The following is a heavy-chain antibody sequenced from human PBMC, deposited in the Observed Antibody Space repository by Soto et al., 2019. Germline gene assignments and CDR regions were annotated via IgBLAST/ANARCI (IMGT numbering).Heavy chain of an antibody. V-gene: IGHV4-4*02. J-gene: IGHJ4*02. D-gene: IGHD4-17*01. CDR3: ARAPFQDYGDKYYFDY. CDR1: SGSISSSNW. CDR2: IYHSGST. Sequence: PSVTLSLTCAVSSGSISSSNWWRWVRKPPGKGLEWIGEIYHSGSTNYNPSLKSRVTISVDKSKNQFSLKLSSVTAADTAVYYCARAPFQDYGDKYYFDYWGQGTLVTVSS.